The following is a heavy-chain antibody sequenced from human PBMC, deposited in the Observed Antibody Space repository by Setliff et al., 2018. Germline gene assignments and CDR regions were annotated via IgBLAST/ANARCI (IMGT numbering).Heavy chain of an antibody. CDR1: SHIFNSCG. CDR3: AISTLSICSGGTCPNAFDV. CDR2: ISSYNDVT. Sequence: ASVKVSCKSHSHIFNSCGISRVRQAPGQGLEWMGWISSYNDVTNYAQRFQGRVTMTTDTSTSASYMELRSLRSDDTAVYYCAISTLSICSGGTCPNAFDVWGQGTMVTVS. D-gene: IGHD2-15*01. J-gene: IGHJ3*01. V-gene: IGHV1-18*01.